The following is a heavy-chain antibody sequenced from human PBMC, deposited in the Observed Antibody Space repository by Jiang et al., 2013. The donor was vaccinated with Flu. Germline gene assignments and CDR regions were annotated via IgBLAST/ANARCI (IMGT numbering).Heavy chain of an antibody. D-gene: IGHD4-23*01. CDR2: IHHSGST. CDR3: ARDYGGNSEGDDYFDY. J-gene: IGHJ4*02. Sequence: GSGLVKPSETLSLTCTVSGDSISNYYWSWIRQSPEKGLEWIGYIHHSGSTNSNPSLKSRVIISVDTSKNQFSLKLTSVTAADTAVYYCARDYGGNSEGDDYFDYWGQGTLVSVSS. V-gene: IGHV4-59*01. CDR1: GDSISNYY.